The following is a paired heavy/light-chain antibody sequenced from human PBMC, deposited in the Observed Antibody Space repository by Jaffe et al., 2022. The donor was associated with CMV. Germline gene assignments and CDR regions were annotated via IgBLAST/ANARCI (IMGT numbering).Heavy chain of an antibody. CDR2: IRSNSKNYAT. CDR3: ARQPSGGVDTVTGGNY. D-gene: IGHD5-18*01. Sequence: EVQLVESGGGLVQPGGSLKLSCAASGFTFSGSAIHWVRQASGKGLEWVGHIRSNSKNYATAYAASVKGRFTISRDDSKNTAYLQMNSLKTEDTAVYYCARQPSGGVDTVTGGNYWGQGTLVTVSS. V-gene: IGHV3-73*01. CDR1: GFTFSGSA. J-gene: IGHJ4*02.
Light chain of an antibody. Sequence: QSVLTQPPSVSAAPGQKVTISCSGSSFNIGNNYVSWYQQLPGTAPKLLIYDNNQRPSGIPDRFSGSKSGTSATLDITGLQTGDEADYYCGTWDSSLSAGVFGGGTKLTVL. CDR2: DNN. CDR3: GTWDSSLSAGV. CDR1: SFNIGNNY. V-gene: IGLV1-51*01. J-gene: IGLJ3*02.